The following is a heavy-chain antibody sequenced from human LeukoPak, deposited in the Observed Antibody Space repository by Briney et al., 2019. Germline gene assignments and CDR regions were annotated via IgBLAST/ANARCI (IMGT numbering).Heavy chain of an antibody. CDR3: ATYSSSSPFDY. D-gene: IGHD6-6*01. V-gene: IGHV4-31*03. Sequence: SQTLSLTCTVSGVSINSGGYYWSWIRQHPEKGLEWIGYIYYSGSTYYDPSLKSRVTISVDTSKNQFSLRLSSVTAADTAVYYCATYSSSSPFDYWGQGTLVTVSS. J-gene: IGHJ4*02. CDR2: IYYSGST. CDR1: GVSINSGGYY.